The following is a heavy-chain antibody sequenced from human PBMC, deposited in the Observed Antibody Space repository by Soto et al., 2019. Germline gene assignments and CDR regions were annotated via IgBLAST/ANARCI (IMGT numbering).Heavy chain of an antibody. D-gene: IGHD2-15*01. V-gene: IGHV1-69*13. CDR3: ARGYCSGGNCYSGMDV. Sequence: SVKVSCKASGGTFSTHAIIWVRQAPGHGLEWMGGIIPISGTTYYTQKFQGRVTITADEPTSTAFMELSSLKSEDTAVFYCARGYCSGGNCYSGMDVWGQGTMV. CDR1: GGTFSTHA. J-gene: IGHJ6*02. CDR2: IIPISGTT.